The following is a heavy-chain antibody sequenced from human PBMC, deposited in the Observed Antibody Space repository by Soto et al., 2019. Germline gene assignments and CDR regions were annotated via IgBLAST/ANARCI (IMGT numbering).Heavy chain of an antibody. CDR1: GYTFTGYH. V-gene: IGHV1-46*04. CDR2: INPSGGST. CDR3: ARDYYGSGNYGRP. D-gene: IGHD3-10*01. J-gene: IGHJ5*02. Sequence: QVQLVQSGAEVKKPGASVKVSCKASGYTFTGYHIHWVRQAPGQGLEWMGLINPSGGSTRYAQKSQGRLTLTSDPFTTTVYMELSSLRSEDTSVYYCARDYYGSGNYGRPWGQGTLVTVSS.